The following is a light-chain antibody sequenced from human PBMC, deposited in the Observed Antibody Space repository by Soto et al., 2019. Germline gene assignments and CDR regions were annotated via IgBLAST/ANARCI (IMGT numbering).Light chain of an antibody. V-gene: IGKV1-39*01. Sequence: DIQMTQSPSSLSASAGDRVTITCRASQTISGYLSWYQKKPGKAPKLLIYAASSLQSGVPSRFSGRGSGTDFTLTISSLQPEDFATYYCQQGYSTPLTFGGGTKGEIK. CDR2: AAS. CDR1: QTISGY. J-gene: IGKJ4*01. CDR3: QQGYSTPLT.